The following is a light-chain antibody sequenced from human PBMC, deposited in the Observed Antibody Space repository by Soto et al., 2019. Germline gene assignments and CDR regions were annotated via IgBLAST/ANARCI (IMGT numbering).Light chain of an antibody. Sequence: QPVLTQSSSASASLGSSVKLTCTLSSDHNDNIIAWHQQHPGKAPPFLLTVEASGTYNKGGGIPDRCSGSSSGADRYLTISNLQSEDEAQYYCGTWDKDTRVFGGGTKLTVL. J-gene: IGLJ2*01. V-gene: IGLV4-60*03. CDR3: GTWDKDTRV. CDR1: SDHNDNI. CDR2: VEASGTY.